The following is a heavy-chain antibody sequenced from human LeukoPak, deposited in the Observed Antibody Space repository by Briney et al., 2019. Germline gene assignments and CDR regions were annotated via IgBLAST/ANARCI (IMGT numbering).Heavy chain of an antibody. CDR3: ARDRYPGGSIWYSWFDP. CDR2: IIPIFCTA. V-gene: IGHV1-69*05. CDR1: GYTFTSYG. Sequence: GASVKVACKASGYTFTSYGIGWVRQAPGQGLEWMGGIIPIFCTANYAQKFQGRVTITTDESTSTAYMELSSLRSEDTAVYYCARDRYPGGSIWYSWFDPWGEGTLVTVSS. D-gene: IGHD6-13*01. J-gene: IGHJ5*02.